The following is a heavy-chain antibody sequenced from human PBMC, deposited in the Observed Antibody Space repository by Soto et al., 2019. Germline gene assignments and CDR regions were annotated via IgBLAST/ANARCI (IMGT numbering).Heavy chain of an antibody. J-gene: IGHJ4*02. CDR3: ASRSSGWYFDY. CDR2: ISGSGGNT. Sequence: GGSLRLSCAASGVTFNKYAMNWVRQAPGKGLEWVSTISGSGGNTYYADFVQGRFTISRDNSKNTLYLQMNSLRAEDTAVYYCASRSSGWYFDYWGQGTLVTVSS. D-gene: IGHD6-19*01. CDR1: GVTFNKYA. V-gene: IGHV3-23*01.